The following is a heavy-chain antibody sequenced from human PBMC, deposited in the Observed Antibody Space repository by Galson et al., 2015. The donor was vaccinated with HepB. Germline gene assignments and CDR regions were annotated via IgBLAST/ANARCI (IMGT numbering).Heavy chain of an antibody. CDR1: GGSFSGYS. D-gene: IGHD1-1*01. CDR2: INRSGST. Sequence: SETLSLTCAVYGGSFSGYSWNWIRLPPGKGLEWIGEINRSGSTNYNPSLKSRVTISLDTSKNQFSLNLSSVTAADTAVYYCARGYNWNRLKHYHSYLDVWAKGTTVTVSS. J-gene: IGHJ6*03. V-gene: IGHV4-34*01. CDR3: ARGYNWNRLKHYHSYLDV.